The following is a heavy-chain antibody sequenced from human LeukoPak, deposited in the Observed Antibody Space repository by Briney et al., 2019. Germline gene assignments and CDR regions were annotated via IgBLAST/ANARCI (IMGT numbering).Heavy chain of an antibody. Sequence: SETLSLTCTVSGDSISTYYWSWIRQPAGKGLEWIGRISNSGSASYNPSLKSRVTMSLDTSKNQFSLKLGSVTAADTAVYYCARDATTVTTIIDYWGQGTLVTVSS. J-gene: IGHJ4*02. D-gene: IGHD4-17*01. CDR1: GDSISTYY. V-gene: IGHV4-4*07. CDR2: ISNSGSA. CDR3: ARDATTVTTIIDY.